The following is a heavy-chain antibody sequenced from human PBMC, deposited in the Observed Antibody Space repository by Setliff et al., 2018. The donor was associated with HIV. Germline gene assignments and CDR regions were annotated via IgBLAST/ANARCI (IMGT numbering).Heavy chain of an antibody. CDR1: GYTFSTYW. J-gene: IGHJ4*02. V-gene: IGHV5-51*01. CDR3: ARASLAARPHFFDS. D-gene: IGHD6-6*01. CDR2: IYPGDSDA. Sequence: GESLKISCQGSGYTFSTYWIAWVRQTPGQALGWIGVIYPGDSDARYSPSFQDQVTMSADKSISTAYLQWSSLKASDTGIYFCARASLAARPHFFDSWGQGTLVTVSS.